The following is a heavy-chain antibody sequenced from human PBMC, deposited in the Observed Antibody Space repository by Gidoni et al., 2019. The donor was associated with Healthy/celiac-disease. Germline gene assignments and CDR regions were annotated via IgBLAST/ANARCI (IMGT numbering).Heavy chain of an antibody. V-gene: IGHV3-11*01. Sequence: FRAYYMSWIRQAPGKGLEWVSYISSSATTIYYADSVNGRFTLSRDNAKNSLYLQMNSLRAEDTAVYYCARVGYSSGWSVSAVDYWGQGTLVTVSS. CDR3: ARVGYSSGWSVSAVDY. J-gene: IGHJ4*02. D-gene: IGHD6-19*01. CDR1: FRAYY. CDR2: ISSSATTI.